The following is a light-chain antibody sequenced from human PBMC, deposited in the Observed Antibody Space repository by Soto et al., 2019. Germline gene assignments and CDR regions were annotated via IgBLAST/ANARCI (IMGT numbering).Light chain of an antibody. CDR3: QTWGTGIHVV. Sequence: QLVLTQSPSASASLGASVKLTCTLSSGYSSYAIAWHQQQPEKGPRYWMKLNSDGSHSKGDGIPDRFSGSSSGAERYLPISSLQSEDEADYYCQTWGTGIHVVFGGWTKLTVL. J-gene: IGLJ2*01. CDR1: SGYSSYA. CDR2: LNSDGSH. V-gene: IGLV4-69*01.